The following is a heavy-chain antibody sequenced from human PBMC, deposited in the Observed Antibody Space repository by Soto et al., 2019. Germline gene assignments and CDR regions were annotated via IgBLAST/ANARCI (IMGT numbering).Heavy chain of an antibody. CDR2: IYHSGST. CDR1: GGSVSGSYW. CDR3: ATSLNYDFGRDNGRHFYLDS. Sequence: QVQLQESGPRLVKPSETLSLTCAVSGGSVSGSYWWSWVRQPPGKGLEWIGEIYHSGSTKYNPSRESRVIISVDTSRNQFSLNLNSVTAADTAIYYCATSLNYDFGRDNGRHFYLDSWGQGILVAVSS. D-gene: IGHD3-3*01. J-gene: IGHJ4*02. V-gene: IGHV4-4*02.